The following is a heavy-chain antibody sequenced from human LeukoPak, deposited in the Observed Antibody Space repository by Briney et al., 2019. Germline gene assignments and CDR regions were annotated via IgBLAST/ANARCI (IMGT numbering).Heavy chain of an antibody. CDR3: ARESDSGSPLYYFDY. J-gene: IGHJ4*02. D-gene: IGHD3-10*01. V-gene: IGHV4-59*01. CDR1: GGSISSNY. Sequence: SETLSPTCTVSGGSISSNYWSWIRQPPGKGLEWIGYIYYSGSTKYNPSLKSRVTISVDTSKNQFSLKVSSVTAADTAVYYCARESDSGSPLYYFDYWGQGTLVTVSS. CDR2: IYYSGST.